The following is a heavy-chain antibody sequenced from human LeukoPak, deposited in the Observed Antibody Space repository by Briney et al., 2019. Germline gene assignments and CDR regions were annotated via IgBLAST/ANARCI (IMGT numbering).Heavy chain of an antibody. CDR1: GGSIRSYF. CDR3: ARDLDVVPYNWFDP. V-gene: IGHV4-4*07. D-gene: IGHD2-15*01. Sequence: PSETLSHTCTVSGGSIRSYFWSWIRQPAGKGLEWIGLISTSGNTNYNPSLKSRVTMSIDMSKNQFSLRLSSVTAADTAVYYCARDLDVVPYNWFDPWGQGTLVTVSS. J-gene: IGHJ5*02. CDR2: ISTSGNT.